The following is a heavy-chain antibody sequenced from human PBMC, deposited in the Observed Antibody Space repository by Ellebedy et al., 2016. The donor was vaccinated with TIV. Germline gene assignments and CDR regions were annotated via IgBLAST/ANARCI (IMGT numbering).Heavy chain of an antibody. Sequence: GESLKISXAASGFTFSSYAMSWVRQAPGKGLEWVSAISGSGGSTYYADSVKGRFTISRDNSKNTLYLQMNSLRAEDTAVYYCAREGAYCSSTSCYLVGHYYYYYMDGWGKGTTVTVSS. CDR2: ISGSGGST. D-gene: IGHD2-2*01. CDR1: GFTFSSYA. V-gene: IGHV3-23*01. CDR3: AREGAYCSSTSCYLVGHYYYYYMDG. J-gene: IGHJ6*03.